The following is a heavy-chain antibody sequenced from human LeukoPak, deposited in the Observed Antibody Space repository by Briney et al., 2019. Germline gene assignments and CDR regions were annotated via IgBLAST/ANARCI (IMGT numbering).Heavy chain of an antibody. J-gene: IGHJ6*03. CDR2: IYTSGST. D-gene: IGHD3-22*01. V-gene: IGHV4-4*07. CDR1: GGSISSYY. Sequence: SETLSLTCTVSGGSISSYYWSWLRQPAGKGLEWIGRIYTSGSTNYNPSLKSRVTMSVDTSKNQFSLKLSSVTAADTAVYYCARDFTYYYDSSGYYNRRDYYYYMDVWGKGTTVTVSS. CDR3: ARDFTYYYDSSGYYNRRDYYYYMDV.